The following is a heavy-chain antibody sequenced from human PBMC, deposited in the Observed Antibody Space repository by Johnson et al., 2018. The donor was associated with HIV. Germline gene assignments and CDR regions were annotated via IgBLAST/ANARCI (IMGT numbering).Heavy chain of an antibody. V-gene: IGHV3-15*01. J-gene: IGHJ3*02. CDR3: AKDVGNYWPDSFDI. CDR2: IKRKADGGTT. D-gene: IGHD3-22*01. CDR1: GFTFTDAW. Sequence: VQLVESGGGLVKPGGSLRLSCAVSGFTFTDAWMSWVRQAPGKGLEWVGRIKRKADGGTTDYAAPVKGRFTISRDKSENTLYLQMNSLRDEDTAVYYCAKDVGNYWPDSFDIWGQGTMVTVSS.